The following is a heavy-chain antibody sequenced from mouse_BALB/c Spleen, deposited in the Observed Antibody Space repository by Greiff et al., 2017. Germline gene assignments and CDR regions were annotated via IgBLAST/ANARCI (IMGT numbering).Heavy chain of an antibody. Sequence: EVQLVESGPGLVKPSQSLSLTCTVTGYSITSDYAWNWIRQFPGNKLEWMGYISYSGSTSYNPSLKSRISITRDTSKNQFFLQLNSVTTEDTATYYCARQGGGLAYWGQGTLVTVSA. J-gene: IGHJ3*01. D-gene: IGHD1-1*02. CDR2: ISYSGST. CDR1: GYSITSDYA. CDR3: ARQGGGLAY. V-gene: IGHV3-2*02.